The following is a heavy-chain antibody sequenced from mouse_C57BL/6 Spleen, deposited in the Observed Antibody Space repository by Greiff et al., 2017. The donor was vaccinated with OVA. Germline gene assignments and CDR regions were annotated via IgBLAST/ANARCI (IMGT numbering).Heavy chain of an antibody. Sequence: QVQLQQSGAELARPGASVQLSCKASGYTFTSYGLSWVKQRTGQGLEWIGEIYPRSGNTYYNEKFKGKATLTADKSSSTAYMELRSLTSEDSAVDFCAYYSNQAWFAYGGQGTLVTVSA. V-gene: IGHV1-81*01. J-gene: IGHJ3*01. D-gene: IGHD2-5*01. CDR1: GYTFTSYG. CDR3: AYYSNQAWFAY. CDR2: IYPRSGNT.